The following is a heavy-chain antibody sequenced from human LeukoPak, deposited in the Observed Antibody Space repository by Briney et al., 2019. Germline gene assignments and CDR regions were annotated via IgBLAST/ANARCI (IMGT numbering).Heavy chain of an antibody. CDR3: AKDKDGWPTYSYFDY. Sequence: GGSLRLSCAASGFTFSSYGMHWVRQAPGKGLEWVAFIRYDGSNKYYADSVKGRFTISRDNSKNTLYLQMNSLRAEDTAVYYCAKDKDGWPTYSYFDYWGQGTLVTVSS. D-gene: IGHD5-18*01. CDR1: GFTFSSYG. J-gene: IGHJ4*02. CDR2: IRYDGSNK. V-gene: IGHV3-30*02.